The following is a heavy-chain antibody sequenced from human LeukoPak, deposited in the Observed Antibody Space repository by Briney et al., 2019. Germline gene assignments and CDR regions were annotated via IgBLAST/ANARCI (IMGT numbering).Heavy chain of an antibody. J-gene: IGHJ5*02. CDR3: ARDVGYRSWFDP. D-gene: IGHD5-18*01. V-gene: IGHV3-48*01. CDR1: GFTFSSYW. Sequence: GGSLRPSCAASGFTFSSYWMHWVRQARGKGLEWVSYISGSSTSIYHAHSVQGRFPISRDNAKNSLYLQMNSLRAQDTAVYYCARDVGYRSWFDPWGQGTLVIVSS. CDR2: ISGSSTSI.